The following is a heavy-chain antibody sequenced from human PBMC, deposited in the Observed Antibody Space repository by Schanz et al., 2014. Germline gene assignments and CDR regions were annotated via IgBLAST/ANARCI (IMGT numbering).Heavy chain of an antibody. CDR1: GGTFSTYP. J-gene: IGHJ5*02. Sequence: QVQLVQSGAEVKKPGSSMKVSCKASGGTFSTYPINWLRQAPGQGLEWMGRIIPILGIANYAQKFQGRVAMTRDVSISTAYMELSSLASEDTAVYYCARGQRRTIGRPFGPWGQGTLVTVSS. V-gene: IGHV1-69*02. D-gene: IGHD6-25*01. CDR2: IIPILGIA. CDR3: ARGQRRTIGRPFGP.